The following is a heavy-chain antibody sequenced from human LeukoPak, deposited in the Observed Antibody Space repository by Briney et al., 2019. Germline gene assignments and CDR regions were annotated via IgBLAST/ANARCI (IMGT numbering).Heavy chain of an antibody. CDR1: GYTLTELS. CDR3: GLVVSPSRYYYYYMDV. Sequence: TSVKVSCKVSGYTLTELSMHWVRQAPGKGLEWMGGFDPEDGETIYAQKFQGRVTMTEDTSTDTAYMELSSLRSEDTAVYYCGLVVSPSRYYYYYMDVWGKGTTVTVSS. CDR2: FDPEDGET. D-gene: IGHD2-15*01. J-gene: IGHJ6*03. V-gene: IGHV1-24*01.